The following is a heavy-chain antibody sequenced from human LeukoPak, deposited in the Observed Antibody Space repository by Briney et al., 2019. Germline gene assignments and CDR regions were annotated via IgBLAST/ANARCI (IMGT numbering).Heavy chain of an antibody. CDR2: ISYDGSNK. CDR3: ARARSGWYLGRFDY. J-gene: IGHJ4*02. D-gene: IGHD6-19*01. CDR1: GFTFSSYA. V-gene: IGHV3-30*04. Sequence: PGGSLRLSCAASGFTFSSYAMHWVRQAPGKGLEWVAVISYDGSNKYYADSVKGRFSISRDNSKNTLYLQMNSLRPEDTAVYYCARARSGWYLGRFDYWGQGALVTVSS.